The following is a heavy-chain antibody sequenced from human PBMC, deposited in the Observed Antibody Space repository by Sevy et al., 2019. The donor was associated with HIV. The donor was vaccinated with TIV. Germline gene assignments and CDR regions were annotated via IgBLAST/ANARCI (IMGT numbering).Heavy chain of an antibody. CDR1: GFTFSDYY. Sequence: GGSLRLSCEASGFTFSDYYMTWIRQAPGTGLEWVSYVSGSDDTKYYADSVKGRFTISRDNAKNSLYLQMNSLRAEDTAVYYCARDHVKDGDLGDYYYFAMDVWGQGTTVTVSS. V-gene: IGHV3-11*01. CDR3: ARDHVKDGDLGDYYYFAMDV. CDR2: VSGSDDTK. J-gene: IGHJ6*02. D-gene: IGHD4-17*01.